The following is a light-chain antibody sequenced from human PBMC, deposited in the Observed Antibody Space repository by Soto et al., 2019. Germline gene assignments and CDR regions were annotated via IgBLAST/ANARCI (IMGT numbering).Light chain of an antibody. Sequence: DIVMTQSPDSLAVSLGERATINCKSSQSVLYSSNNKNYLAWYQQKPGQPPKLLIYWASTRESGVPDRFSGSGSGTHFPLTISSLQAEDEAVSYCQQYYSTLTWTFGQGTKVEIK. CDR2: WAS. CDR3: QQYYSTLTWT. CDR1: QSVLYSSNNKNY. V-gene: IGKV4-1*01. J-gene: IGKJ1*01.